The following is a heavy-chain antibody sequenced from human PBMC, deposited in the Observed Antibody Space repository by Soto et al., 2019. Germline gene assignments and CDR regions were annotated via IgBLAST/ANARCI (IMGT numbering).Heavy chain of an antibody. D-gene: IGHD3-22*01. CDR2: ISANNGNT. CDR3: ARGYYDSSGYYYHFDY. CDR1: GYTFTSYG. J-gene: IGHJ4*02. Sequence: ASVKVSCKASGYTFTSYGISWVRQAPGQGLEWMGWISANNGNTNYAQKLQDRVTMTADTSTSTAYMELRSLRSDDTAVYYCARGYYDSSGYYYHFDYWGQGIQVTVSS. V-gene: IGHV1-18*01.